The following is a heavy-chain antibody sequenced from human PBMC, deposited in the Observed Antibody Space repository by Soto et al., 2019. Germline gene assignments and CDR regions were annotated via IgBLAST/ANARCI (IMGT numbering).Heavy chain of an antibody. CDR3: ARDRDYYGSGSYYGGRKYYFDY. CDR2: IWYDGSNK. CDR1: GFTFSSYG. Sequence: QVQLVESGGGVVQPGRSLRLSCAASGFTFSSYGMHWVRQAPGKGLEWVAVIWYDGSNKYYADSVKGRFTISRDNSKNKLYLQMNSLRAEDTAVYYCARDRDYYGSGSYYGGRKYYFDYWGQGTLVTVSS. V-gene: IGHV3-33*01. D-gene: IGHD3-10*01. J-gene: IGHJ4*02.